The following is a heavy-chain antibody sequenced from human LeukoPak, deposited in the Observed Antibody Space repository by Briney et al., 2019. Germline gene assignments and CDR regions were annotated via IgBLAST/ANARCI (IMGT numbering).Heavy chain of an antibody. Sequence: ASVKVSCKASGYTFTSYYMHWVRQAPGQGLEWMGIINPSGGSTSYAQKFQGRVTMTRDTSTSTVYMELSSLRSEDTAVYYCARDLRGSSGWFNWFDPWGQGTLVTVSS. CDR3: ARDLRGSSGWFNWFDP. V-gene: IGHV1-46*01. D-gene: IGHD6-19*01. CDR2: INPSGGST. CDR1: GYTFTSYY. J-gene: IGHJ5*02.